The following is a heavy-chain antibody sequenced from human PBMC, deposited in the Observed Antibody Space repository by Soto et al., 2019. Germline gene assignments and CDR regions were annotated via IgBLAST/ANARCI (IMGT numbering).Heavy chain of an antibody. J-gene: IGHJ6*02. CDR3: ARVGDACSSTSCYVSYYYYGMDV. V-gene: IGHV1-69*13. CDR2: IIPIFGTA. D-gene: IGHD2-2*01. CDR1: GGTXSSYA. Sequence: ASVKVSCKASGGTXSSYAISWVRQAPGQGLEWMGGIIPIFGTANYAQKFQGRVTITADESTSTAYMELSSLRSEDTAVYYCARVGDACSSTSCYVSYYYYGMDVWGQGTTVTVSS.